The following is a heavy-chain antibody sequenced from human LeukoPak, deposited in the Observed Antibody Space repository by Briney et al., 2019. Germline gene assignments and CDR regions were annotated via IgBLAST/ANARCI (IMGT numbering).Heavy chain of an antibody. CDR1: GYSFTTYW. V-gene: IGHV5-51*01. Sequence: GESLKISCKGSGYSFTTYWIGWVRQMPGKGLEWMGIIYPDDSDTKYSPSFQGQVTISADKSISTAYLRWSSLKASDTAMYYCARLLYYYDSSGYYYAPKAFDIWGQGTMVTVSS. CDR3: ARLLYYYDSSGYYYAPKAFDI. D-gene: IGHD3-22*01. J-gene: IGHJ3*02. CDR2: IYPDDSDT.